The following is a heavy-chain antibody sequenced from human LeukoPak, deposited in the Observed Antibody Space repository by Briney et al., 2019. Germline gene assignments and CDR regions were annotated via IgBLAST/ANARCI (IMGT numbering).Heavy chain of an antibody. J-gene: IGHJ4*02. CDR3: AKGGYSSGWYGDG. Sequence: GRTLSLSRASCGFTFDDYGMHWVRQAPGQDLAGVSGISWNSGTGVYADSVRGRFTISRDNAKNSVNLQMNSLKAEDTALYYYAKGGYSSGWYGDGWGQRTLVTGSS. CDR2: ISWNSGTG. CDR1: GFTFDDYG. D-gene: IGHD6-19*01. V-gene: IGHV3-9*01.